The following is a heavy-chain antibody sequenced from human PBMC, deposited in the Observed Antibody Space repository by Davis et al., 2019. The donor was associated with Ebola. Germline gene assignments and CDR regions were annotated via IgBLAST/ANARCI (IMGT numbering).Heavy chain of an antibody. CDR3: ARVVAHPTMILVNSPFDI. J-gene: IGHJ3*02. CDR2: VSGYNRNT. Sequence: ASVKVSCKASGYTFYNYGIGWVRQAPGQGLEWMGWVSGYNRNTDSAEKFRDRVTMNTDTSTNTAYMELRNLRFADTAVYFCARVVAHPTMILVNSPFDIWGQGTMVTVSS. CDR1: GYTFYNYG. V-gene: IGHV1-18*04. D-gene: IGHD3-22*01.